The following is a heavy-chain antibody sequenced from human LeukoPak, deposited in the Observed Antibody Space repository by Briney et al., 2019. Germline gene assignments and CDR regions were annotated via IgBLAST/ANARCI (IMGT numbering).Heavy chain of an antibody. V-gene: IGHV1-2*02. D-gene: IGHD6-19*01. J-gene: IGHJ4*02. Sequence: ASVKVSCKASGGTFSSYAISWVRQAPGQGLEWMGWINPNSGGTNYAQKFQGRVTMTRDTPISTAYMELSRLRSDDTAVYYCARDRTRTGYSSGWYHDYWGQGTLVTVSS. CDR1: GGTFSSYA. CDR3: ARDRTRTGYSSGWYHDY. CDR2: INPNSGGT.